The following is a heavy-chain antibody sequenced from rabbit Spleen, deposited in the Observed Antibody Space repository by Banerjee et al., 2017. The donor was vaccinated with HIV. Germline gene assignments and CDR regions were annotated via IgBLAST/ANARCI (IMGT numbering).Heavy chain of an antibody. D-gene: IGHD2-1*01. CDR1: GFSFSNNYY. CDR2: IYTGDGINT. J-gene: IGHJ6*01. CDR3: ARGSATMTMVIIGYYLSL. V-gene: IGHV1S40*01. Sequence: QSLEESGGGLVQPEGSLTLTCTASGFSFSNNYYMCWVRQAPGKGLKWIGCIYTGDGINTAYASWAKGRFTVSKTTSTTVTLQLSSLTAADTATYFCARGSATMTMVIIGYYLSLWGPGTLVTVS.